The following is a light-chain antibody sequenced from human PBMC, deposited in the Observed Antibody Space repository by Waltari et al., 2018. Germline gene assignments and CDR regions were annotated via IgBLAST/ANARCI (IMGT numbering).Light chain of an antibody. CDR3: QHRHNWPPTYT. V-gene: IGKV3-11*01. J-gene: IGKJ2*01. Sequence: EIVLTQSPATLSLSPGDRATLSCRASQSVRNYLAWYRQKPGQAPRLRIYDASNRAPGIPARFSGSGSGTDFTLTISSLEPEDFAVYYCQHRHNWPPTYTFGQGTKLEVK. CDR2: DAS. CDR1: QSVRNY.